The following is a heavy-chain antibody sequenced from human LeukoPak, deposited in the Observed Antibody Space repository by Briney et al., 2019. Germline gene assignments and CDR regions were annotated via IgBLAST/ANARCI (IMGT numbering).Heavy chain of an antibody. Sequence: PGGSLRLSCAASGFTFSSYAMSWVRQAPGKGLEWGSAISGSGGSTYYADSVNGRFTISRDNSKNTLYLQMNSLRAEDTAVYYCSSTSIRLWFGELLREIDYWGQGTLVTVSS. J-gene: IGHJ4*02. V-gene: IGHV3-23*01. CDR2: ISGSGGST. D-gene: IGHD3-10*01. CDR1: GFTFSSYA. CDR3: SSTSIRLWFGELLREIDY.